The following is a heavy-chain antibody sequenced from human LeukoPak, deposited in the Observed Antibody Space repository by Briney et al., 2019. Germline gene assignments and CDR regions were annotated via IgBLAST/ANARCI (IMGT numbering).Heavy chain of an antibody. CDR2: IYYSGST. V-gene: IGHV4-59*01. J-gene: IGHJ4*02. D-gene: IGHD3-22*01. CDR1: GVSFSGYY. CDR3: ARDHPYYYGSSGYYGYFDY. Sequence: SETLSLTCAVYGVSFSGYYWGWIRPPPGKGLEWFGYIYYSGSTNYNQYLKSRVTISVDTSMNQFYLKLSCVTSADTAVYYCARDHPYYYGSSGYYGYFDYWGQGTLVTVSS.